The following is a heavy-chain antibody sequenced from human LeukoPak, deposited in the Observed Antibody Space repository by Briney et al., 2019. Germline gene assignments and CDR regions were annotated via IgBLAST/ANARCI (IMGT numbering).Heavy chain of an antibody. CDR2: FHTRGST. Sequence: PSQTLSLTCTVSRGSISSGNYCWGWIRQPAGKGLEGIGRFHTRGSTNYNPSLKSRGIISVDTSKNQFPLKLNSVTAADTAVYYCARVGDSSGYYPRSDDYWGQGTLVTVSS. V-gene: IGHV4-61*02. D-gene: IGHD3-22*01. CDR1: RGSISSGNYC. J-gene: IGHJ4*02. CDR3: ARVGDSSGYYPRSDDY.